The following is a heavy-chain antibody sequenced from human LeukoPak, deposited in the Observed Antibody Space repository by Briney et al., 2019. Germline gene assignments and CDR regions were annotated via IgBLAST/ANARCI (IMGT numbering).Heavy chain of an antibody. CDR3: ARGLVVVAPGDNYYYYMDV. D-gene: IGHD2-15*01. V-gene: IGHV4-4*07. Sequence: PSETLSLTCTVSGGSISSYYWSWIRQPAGKGLEWIGRIYTSGSTNYNPSLKSRVTMSVDTSKNQFSLKLSSVTAADTAVYYCARGLVVVAPGDNYYYYMDVWGKGTTVTVSS. CDR1: GGSISSYY. J-gene: IGHJ6*03. CDR2: IYTSGST.